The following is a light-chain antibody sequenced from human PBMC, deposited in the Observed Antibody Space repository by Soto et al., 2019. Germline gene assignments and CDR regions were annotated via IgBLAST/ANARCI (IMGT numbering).Light chain of an antibody. Sequence: DIQMTQSPSSLSASVGDRVTITCRASQSISNYLNWYQQKPGKAPKLLIYKASSLESGVPSRFSGSGSGTEFTLTISSLQPDDFATYYCQQYNSYGTFGQGTKVDIK. CDR1: QSISNY. CDR2: KAS. CDR3: QQYNSYGT. V-gene: IGKV1-5*03. J-gene: IGKJ1*01.